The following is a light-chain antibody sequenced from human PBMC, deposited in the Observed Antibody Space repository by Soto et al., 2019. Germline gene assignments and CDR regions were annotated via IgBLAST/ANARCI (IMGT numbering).Light chain of an antibody. CDR2: GAS. Sequence: EIVLTQSPGTLSLSAGERATLSCRASQSVSSNYLAWYQQKPGQPPRLLISGASSRATSIPDRFIGSGSGTDFTLTISSLEPEDFAVYYCQHYGRSPPSWTFGQGTKVEIK. CDR1: QSVSSNY. V-gene: IGKV3-20*01. CDR3: QHYGRSPPSWT. J-gene: IGKJ1*01.